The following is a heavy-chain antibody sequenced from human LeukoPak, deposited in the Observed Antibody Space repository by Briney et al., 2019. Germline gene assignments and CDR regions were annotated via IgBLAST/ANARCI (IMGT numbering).Heavy chain of an antibody. Sequence: KPSETLSLTCTVSGGSISSSSYYWGWIRQPPGKGLEWIGSIYYSGSTYYNPSLKSRVTISVDTSKNQFSLKLSSVTAADTAVYYCARDRSPGGGGSWYNWFDPWGQGTLVTVSS. CDR1: GGSISSSSYY. CDR3: ARDRSPGGGGSWYNWFDP. J-gene: IGHJ5*02. CDR2: IYYSGST. V-gene: IGHV4-39*07. D-gene: IGHD2-15*01.